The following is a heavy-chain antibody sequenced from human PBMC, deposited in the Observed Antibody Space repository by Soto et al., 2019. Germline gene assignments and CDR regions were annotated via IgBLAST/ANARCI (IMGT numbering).Heavy chain of an antibody. CDR3: AMGPFGVGARNFCY. J-gene: IGHJ4*01. CDR2: IYYSGST. D-gene: IGHD3-3*01. CDR1: GGSISSGGYS. Sequence: QLQLQESGPGLVKPSQTLSLTCAVSGGSISSGGYSWSWIRQPPGNGLEWIGYIYYSGSTYYNPSLNSPATIAVDRPKHHDALNLGAVTAADTAVYYCAMGPFGVGARNFCYLGHGTLVT. V-gene: IGHV4-30-2*01.